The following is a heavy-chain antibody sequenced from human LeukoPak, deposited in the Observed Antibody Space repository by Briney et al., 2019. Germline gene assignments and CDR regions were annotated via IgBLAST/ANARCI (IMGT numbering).Heavy chain of an antibody. CDR2: LYSGGNT. Sequence: PGGSLRLSWAPSGFTVSSNYMSWVRQAPGKGLEWVSLLYSGGNTYYADSAKGRFTISRDDSKNTLYLQMNSLRAEDTAVYYCATSYCSGGSCYPQYFQHWGQGTLVTVSS. D-gene: IGHD2-15*01. J-gene: IGHJ1*01. CDR3: ATSYCSGGSCYPQYFQH. CDR1: GFTVSSNY. V-gene: IGHV3-66*02.